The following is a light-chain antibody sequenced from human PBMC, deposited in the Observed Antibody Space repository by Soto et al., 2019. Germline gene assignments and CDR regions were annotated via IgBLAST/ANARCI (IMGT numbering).Light chain of an antibody. V-gene: IGKV1-9*01. CDR3: QQLHSYPYT. Sequence: DIQLTQSPSFLSASVGDRVTFTCRASQDISSYLAWYQQKPGKAPKLLMYLASTLQSGVPSRFSGSGSGTEFPLTVSSLQPADFATFYCQQLHSYPYTFGQGTKLEIK. CDR2: LAS. CDR1: QDISSY. J-gene: IGKJ2*01.